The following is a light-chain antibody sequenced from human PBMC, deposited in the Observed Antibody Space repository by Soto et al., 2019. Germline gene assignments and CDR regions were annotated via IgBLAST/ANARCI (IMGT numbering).Light chain of an antibody. V-gene: IGKV1-9*01. CDR1: QGISTY. J-gene: IGKJ1*01. CDR2: AAS. CDR3: QQSSGYPRT. Sequence: DIQLTQSPSFLSASVGDRVTITCRASQGISTYLAWYQQKPGKAPKLLIYAASTLQSGVPSRFSGSGSGKGFTLTVSNLQPEDFATYYCQQSSGYPRTFGQGTKVEIK.